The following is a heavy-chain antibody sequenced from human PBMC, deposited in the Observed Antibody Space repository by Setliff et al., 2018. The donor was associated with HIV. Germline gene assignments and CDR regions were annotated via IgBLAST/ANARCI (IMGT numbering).Heavy chain of an antibody. D-gene: IGHD1-26*01. V-gene: IGHV3-23*01. CDR1: GFTFSSYA. J-gene: IGHJ6*03. CDR2: ISGSGGST. Sequence: GGSLRLSCVVSGFTFSSYAMSWVRQAPGKGPEWVSAISGSGGSTYSAASVKGRFTISRDSSKNTLYLQMNSLRPEDTAVYYCAREGIGPIDYYYYMDVWGKGTTVTVSS. CDR3: AREGIGPIDYYYYMDV.